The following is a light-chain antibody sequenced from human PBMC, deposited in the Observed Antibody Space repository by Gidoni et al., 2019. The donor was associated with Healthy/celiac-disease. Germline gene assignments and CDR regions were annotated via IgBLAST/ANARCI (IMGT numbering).Light chain of an antibody. J-gene: IGKJ2*01. CDR2: GAS. V-gene: IGKV1-33*01. CDR1: QDISNY. Sequence: DIQMTQSPSSLSASVGDRVTITCQASQDISNYLNWYQQKAGKAPKLLIYGASNLETGVPSRFSGSGSGTDLTFTISSLQPEDVATYYCQQYDNLPYTFGQGTKLEI. CDR3: QQYDNLPYT.